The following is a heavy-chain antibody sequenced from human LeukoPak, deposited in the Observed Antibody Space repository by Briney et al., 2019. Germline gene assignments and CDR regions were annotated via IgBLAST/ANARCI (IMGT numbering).Heavy chain of an antibody. V-gene: IGHV4-34*01. Sequence: SSETLSLTCAVYGGSFSGYYWSWIRQPPGKGLEWIGEINHSGSTNYNPSLKSRVTISVDTSKNQFSLKLSSVTAADTAVYYCARRVPAAIRRRFDPWGQGTLVTVSS. CDR2: INHSGST. J-gene: IGHJ5*02. CDR1: GGSFSGYY. CDR3: ARRVPAAIRRRFDP. D-gene: IGHD2-2*02.